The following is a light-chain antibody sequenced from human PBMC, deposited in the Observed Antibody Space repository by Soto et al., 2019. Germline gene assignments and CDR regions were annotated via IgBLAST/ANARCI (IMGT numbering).Light chain of an antibody. CDR2: GAS. J-gene: IGKJ4*01. CDR1: QSVSSSY. CDR3: QQCDGSPRLT. Sequence: EIVLTQSPGTLSLSPGERATLSCRASQSVSSSYLAWYQQKPGQAPRLLIYGASSMATGIPDRFSGSGSGTDFALTISRREPEDFAVYYCQQCDGSPRLTWSGGTKLEIK. V-gene: IGKV3-20*01.